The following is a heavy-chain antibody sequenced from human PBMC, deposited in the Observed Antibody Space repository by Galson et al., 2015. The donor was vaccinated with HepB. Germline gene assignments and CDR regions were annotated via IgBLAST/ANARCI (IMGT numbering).Heavy chain of an antibody. CDR1: GFTFNSYA. CDR2: IWFGGSQK. J-gene: IGHJ2*01. D-gene: IGHD3-10*01. Sequence: SLRLSCAASGFTFNSYAMHWVRQAPGSGLEWLTVIWFGGSQKYYTASVRGRFTISRDNSNNTLYLQMSSLRAEDTAVYYCAREGPLDRSGLAYWYFDLWGRGTQVTVSS. CDR3: AREGPLDRSGLAYWYFDL. V-gene: IGHV3-33*01.